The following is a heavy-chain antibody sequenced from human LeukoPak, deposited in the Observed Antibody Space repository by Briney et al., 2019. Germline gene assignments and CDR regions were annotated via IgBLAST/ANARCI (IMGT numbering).Heavy chain of an antibody. J-gene: IGHJ4*02. CDR2: ICSNGGST. CDR1: GFTFSSYA. Sequence: PGGSLRLSCAASGFTFSSYAMHWVRQAPGKGLEYVSAICSNGGSTHYANSVKGRFTISRDNSKNTLYLQMGSLRAEDMAVYYCARVRGYCSSISCFLDYWGQGTLVTVSS. CDR3: ARVRGYCSSISCFLDY. D-gene: IGHD2-2*03. V-gene: IGHV3-64*01.